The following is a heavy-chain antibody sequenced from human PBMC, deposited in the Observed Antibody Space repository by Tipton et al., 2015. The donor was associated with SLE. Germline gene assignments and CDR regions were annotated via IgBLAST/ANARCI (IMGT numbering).Heavy chain of an antibody. CDR1: GGSISSGSYY. Sequence: TLSLTCTVSGGSISSGSYYWSWIRQPAGKGLEWIGYIYTSGSTNYNPSLKSRVTISVDTSKNQFSLKLSSVTAADTAVYYCASFGAANYYYYYMDVWGKGTTVTVSS. CDR2: IYTSGST. J-gene: IGHJ6*03. CDR3: ASFGAANYYYYYMDV. V-gene: IGHV4-61*09. D-gene: IGHD3-16*01.